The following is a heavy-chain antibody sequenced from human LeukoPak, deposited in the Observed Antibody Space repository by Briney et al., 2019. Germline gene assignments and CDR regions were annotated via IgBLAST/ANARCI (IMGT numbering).Heavy chain of an antibody. J-gene: IGHJ4*02. D-gene: IGHD4-23*01. CDR2: INSDGSST. Sequence: AGGSLRLSCAASGFTFSSYWMHWVRQAPGKGLVWVSRINSDGSSTSYADSVKGLFTISRDNAKNTLYLQMNSLRAEDTAVYYCARARYGGNYYFDYWGQGTLVTVSS. CDR1: GFTFSSYW. CDR3: ARARYGGNYYFDY. V-gene: IGHV3-74*01.